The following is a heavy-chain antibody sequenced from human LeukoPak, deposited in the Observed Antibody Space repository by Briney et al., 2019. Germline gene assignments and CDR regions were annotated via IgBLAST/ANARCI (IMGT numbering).Heavy chain of an antibody. CDR2: IHTSGSN. CDR3: ARLSAAVHLGAFDL. Sequence: PSENLSRTCAVSAVSISPYYWAWIRQPPGKGLEWIGYIHTSGSNNQYPSLKSRVTISVVKSKNHFSLRLTSVTAADTAVYYCARLSAAVHLGAFDLWGQGTMVTVSS. D-gene: IGHD3-3*01. CDR1: AVSISPYY. J-gene: IGHJ3*01. V-gene: IGHV4-4*09.